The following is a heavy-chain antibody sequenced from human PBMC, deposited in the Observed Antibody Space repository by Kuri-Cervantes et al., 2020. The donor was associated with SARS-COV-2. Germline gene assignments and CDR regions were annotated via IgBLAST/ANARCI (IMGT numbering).Heavy chain of an antibody. CDR3: ARGGGVRGLMVLFRWRGAGSLDF. CDR1: DYTFTNYG. Sequence: ASVKVSCKASDYTFTNYGINWVRQAPGQGLGWMGWISAYNGVTFFAHNFQGRVTMTVDASTSTACMELRSLRSDATAIYYCARGGGVRGLMVLFRWRGAGSLDFWGQGTMVTVSS. J-gene: IGHJ4*02. D-gene: IGHD3-10*01. V-gene: IGHV1-18*04. CDR2: ISAYNGVT.